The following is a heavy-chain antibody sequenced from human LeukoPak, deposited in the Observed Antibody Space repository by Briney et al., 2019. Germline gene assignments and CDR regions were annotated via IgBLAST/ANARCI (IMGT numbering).Heavy chain of an antibody. CDR1: GYSISSGYY. Sequence: PSETLSLTCTVSGYSISSGYYWGWIRQPPGKGLEWIGSIYHSGSTYYNPSLKSRVTISVDTSKNQFSLKLSSVTAADTAVYYCARGGYCSSTSCYIGLYYYYYMDVWGKGTTVTISS. D-gene: IGHD2-2*02. V-gene: IGHV4-38-2*02. CDR2: IYHSGST. CDR3: ARGGYCSSTSCYIGLYYYYYMDV. J-gene: IGHJ6*03.